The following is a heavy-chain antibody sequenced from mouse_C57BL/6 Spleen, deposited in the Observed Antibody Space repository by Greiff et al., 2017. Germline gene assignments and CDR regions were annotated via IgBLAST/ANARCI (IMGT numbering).Heavy chain of an antibody. CDR3: ARKGTTVVFDY. D-gene: IGHD1-1*01. J-gene: IGHJ2*01. V-gene: IGHV1-82*01. CDR1: GYAFSSSW. Sequence: VQLKESGPELVKPGASVKICCKASGYAFSSSWMNWVKQRPGKGLEWIGRIYPGDGDTNYNGKFKGKATLTADKSSSTAYMQLSSLTSEDSAVYFCARKGTTVVFDYWGQGTTLTVSS. CDR2: IYPGDGDT.